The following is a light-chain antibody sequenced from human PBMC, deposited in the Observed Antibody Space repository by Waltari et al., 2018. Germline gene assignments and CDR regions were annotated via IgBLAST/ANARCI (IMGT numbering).Light chain of an antibody. CDR3: HMWDGTTDHYV. V-gene: IGLV3-21*02. J-gene: IGLJ1*01. Sequence: SCVLSQPPSVSVAPGQTATITCGGRDIGTKIVHWYQHKAGQAPGLVVYDDSGRPSGIPERFSGSNSGNTATLTISRVEAGDEADYYCHMWDGTTDHYVFGTGTKVTVL. CDR1: DIGTKI. CDR2: DDS.